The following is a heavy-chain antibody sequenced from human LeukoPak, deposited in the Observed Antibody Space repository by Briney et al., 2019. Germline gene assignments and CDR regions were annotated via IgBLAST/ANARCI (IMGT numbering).Heavy chain of an antibody. V-gene: IGHV3-48*03. CDR1: GFTFSSYE. CDR3: ARTYYDILTGYNPYFDY. Sequence: PAGTLTLSCAASGFTFSSYEMNWVRQAQGQGLEWVSYISSSGSTIYYADSVKGRFTISRDNATNFLYLQMNSLRAEDTAVYYCARTYYDILTGYNPYFDYWGQGILVTVSS. CDR2: ISSSGSTI. J-gene: IGHJ4*02. D-gene: IGHD3-9*01.